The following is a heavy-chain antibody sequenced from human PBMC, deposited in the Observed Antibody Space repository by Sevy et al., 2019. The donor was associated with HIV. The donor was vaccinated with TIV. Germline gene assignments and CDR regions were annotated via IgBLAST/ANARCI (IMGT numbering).Heavy chain of an antibody. J-gene: IGHJ4*02. CDR2: IRYDGSNK. CDR1: GFTFSSYG. V-gene: IGHV3-30*02. Sequence: GGSLRLSCAASGFTFSSYGMHWVRQAPGKGLEWVAFIRYDGSNKYYADSVKGRFTISRDNSKNTLYLQMNSLRAEDTAVYYCAKDGSSWYDKYYFDYWGQGTLVTVSS. CDR3: AKDGSSWYDKYYFDY. D-gene: IGHD6-13*01.